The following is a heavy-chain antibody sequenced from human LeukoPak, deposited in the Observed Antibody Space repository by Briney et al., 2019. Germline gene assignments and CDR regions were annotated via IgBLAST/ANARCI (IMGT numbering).Heavy chain of an antibody. J-gene: IGHJ6*03. Sequence: LSLTCTVSGGSISSYYWSWIRQPPGKGLEWVSYISSSGSTIYYADSVKGRFTISRDNAKNSLYLQMNSLRAEDTAVYYCATYSSSWYARRYYYYYMDVWGKGTTVTVSS. CDR3: ATYSSSWYARRYYYYYMDV. D-gene: IGHD6-13*01. CDR2: ISSSGSTI. V-gene: IGHV3-11*04. CDR1: GGSISSYY.